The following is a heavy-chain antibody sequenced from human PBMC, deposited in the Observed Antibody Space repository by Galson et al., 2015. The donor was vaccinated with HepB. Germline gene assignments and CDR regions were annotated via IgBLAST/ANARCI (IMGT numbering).Heavy chain of an antibody. CDR2: ISYDGSNK. CDR3: AKGSGIVGATYQTR. D-gene: IGHD1-26*01. J-gene: IGHJ4*02. Sequence: SLRLSCAASGFTFSSYGMHWVRQAPGKGLEWVAVISYDGSNKYYADSVKGRFTISRDNSKNTLYLQMNSLRGEDTAVYYCAKGSGIVGATYQTRWGQGTLVTVSS. V-gene: IGHV3-30*18. CDR1: GFTFSSYG.